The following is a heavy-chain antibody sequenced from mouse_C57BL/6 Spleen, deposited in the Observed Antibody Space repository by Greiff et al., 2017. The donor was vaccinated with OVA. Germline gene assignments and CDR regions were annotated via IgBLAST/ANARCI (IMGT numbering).Heavy chain of an antibody. D-gene: IGHD1-1*01. CDR3: ARDYYGTSYWYFDV. CDR1: GYAFSSYW. V-gene: IGHV1-80*01. Sequence: QVHVKQSGAELVKPGASVKISCKASGYAFSSYWMNWVKQRPGKGLEWIGQIYPGDGDTNYNGKFKGKATLTADKSSSTAYMQLSILTSEDSAVYFCARDYYGTSYWYFDVWGTGTTVTVSS. J-gene: IGHJ1*03. CDR2: IYPGDGDT.